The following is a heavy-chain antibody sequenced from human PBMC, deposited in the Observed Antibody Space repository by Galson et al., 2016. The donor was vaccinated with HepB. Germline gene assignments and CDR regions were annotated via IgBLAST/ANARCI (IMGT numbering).Heavy chain of an antibody. CDR1: GFSFRTYS. V-gene: IGHV3-21*01. J-gene: IGHJ3*01. D-gene: IGHD3-3*01. Sequence: SLRLSCAASGFSFRTYSMSWVRQAPGKGLEWVSSISGTSSYIYYADSVKGRITISRDNAKNSLYLQMNSLRAEDTAVYYCARGLVNTIFGVVISYYCIDVWGQGTMVTVSS. CDR2: ISGTSSYI. CDR3: ARGLVNTIFGVVISYYCIDV.